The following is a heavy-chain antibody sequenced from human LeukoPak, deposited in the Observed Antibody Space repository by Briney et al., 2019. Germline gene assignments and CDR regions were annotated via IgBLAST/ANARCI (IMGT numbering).Heavy chain of an antibody. CDR2: INAGNGNT. CDR3: ARPLGYCSSTSCRSDYYYYGMDV. CDR1: GYTFTSYA. D-gene: IGHD2-2*01. Sequence: ASVKVSCTASGYTFTSYAMHWVRQAPGQRLEWMGWINAGNGNTKYSQKFQGRVTITRDTSASTAYMELSSLRSEDTAVYYCARPLGYCSSTSCRSDYYYYGMDVWGQGTTVTVSS. J-gene: IGHJ6*02. V-gene: IGHV1-3*01.